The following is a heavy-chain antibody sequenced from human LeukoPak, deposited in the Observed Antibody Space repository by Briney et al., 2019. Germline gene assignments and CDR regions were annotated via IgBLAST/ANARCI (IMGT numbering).Heavy chain of an antibody. Sequence: ASVNVSCKASGYTFTSYGISWVRQAPGQGLEWMGWISAYNGNTNYAQKLQGRVTMTTDTSTSTAYMELRSLRSDDTAVYYCARRCSSTSCYGVLGYWGQGTLVTVSS. CDR1: GYTFTSYG. CDR2: ISAYNGNT. V-gene: IGHV1-18*01. D-gene: IGHD2-2*01. J-gene: IGHJ4*02. CDR3: ARRCSSTSCYGVLGY.